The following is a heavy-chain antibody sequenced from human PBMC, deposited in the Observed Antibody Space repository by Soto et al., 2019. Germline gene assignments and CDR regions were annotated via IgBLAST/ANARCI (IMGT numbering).Heavy chain of an antibody. CDR1: GGSISNSY. CDR3: VRENVLFGFDS. Sequence: LSLTCTVSGGSISNSYWSWIRQPPGKGLEWIGFIYYTGSTSYNPSLKSRGTISVDTSKNQISLRLSSVTAADTAAYYCVRENVLFGFDSWGQGTLVTVSS. CDR2: IYYTGST. D-gene: IGHD3-16*01. V-gene: IGHV4-59*01. J-gene: IGHJ4*02.